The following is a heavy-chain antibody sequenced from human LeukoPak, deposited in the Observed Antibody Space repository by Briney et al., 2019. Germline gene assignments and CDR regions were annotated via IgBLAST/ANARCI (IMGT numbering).Heavy chain of an antibody. CDR1: GGSISSGDYS. J-gene: IGHJ6*02. D-gene: IGHD2-2*01. CDR2: IYYSGST. CDR3: ARGPGRVVVPAAQVFYYYYGMDV. Sequence: PSQTLSLTCTVSGGSISSGDYSWSWIRQPPGKGLEWIGYIYYSGSTYYNPSLKSRVTISVDTSKNQFSLKLSSVTAADTAVYYCARGPGRVVVPAAQVFYYYYGMDVWGQGTTVTVSS. V-gene: IGHV4-30-4*01.